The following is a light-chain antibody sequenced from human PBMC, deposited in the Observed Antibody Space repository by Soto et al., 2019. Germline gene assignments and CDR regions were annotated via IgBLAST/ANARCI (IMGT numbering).Light chain of an antibody. CDR1: QSVSSSY. J-gene: IGKJ1*01. CDR2: GAS. Sequence: PEERATLSCSASQSVSSSYLAWYQQKPGQAPRLLIYGASSRATGIPDRFSGSGSGTDFTLTISRLEPEDFAVYYCQQYGSSPWTFGQGTKVDI. CDR3: QQYGSSPWT. V-gene: IGKV3-20*01.